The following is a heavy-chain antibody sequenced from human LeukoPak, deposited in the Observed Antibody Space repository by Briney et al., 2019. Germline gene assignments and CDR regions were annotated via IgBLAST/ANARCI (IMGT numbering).Heavy chain of an antibody. V-gene: IGHV3-48*03. CDR1: GFTFSSYE. J-gene: IGHJ5*02. CDR2: ISSSGSTI. Sequence: QPGGSLRLSCAASGFTFSSYEMNWVRQAPGKGLEWVSYISSSGSTIYYADSVKGRFTISRDNAKNSLCLQMNSLRAEDTAVYYCARDLNWFDPWGQGTLVTVSS. CDR3: ARDLNWFDP.